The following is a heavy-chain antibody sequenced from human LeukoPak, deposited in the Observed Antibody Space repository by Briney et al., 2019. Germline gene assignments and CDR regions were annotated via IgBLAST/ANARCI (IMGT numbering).Heavy chain of an antibody. CDR1: GGSISSYY. D-gene: IGHD6-6*01. CDR2: IYYSGST. J-gene: IGHJ1*01. Sequence: SETLSLTXTVSGGSISSYYWSWIRQPPGKGLEWIGYIYYSGSTNHNPSLKSRVTISVDTSKNQFSLKLSSVTAADTAVYYCARDGVYSSSSPYFQHWGQGTLVTVSS. CDR3: ARDGVYSSSSPYFQH. V-gene: IGHV4-59*01.